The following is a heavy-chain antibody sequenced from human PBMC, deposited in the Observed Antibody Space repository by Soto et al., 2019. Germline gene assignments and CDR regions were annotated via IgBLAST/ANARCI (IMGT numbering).Heavy chain of an antibody. V-gene: IGHV4-39*01. D-gene: IGHD4-17*01. CDR1: GGSISSSSYY. CDR2: IYYSGST. CDR3: ASPTSDGDYDSAAFDI. Sequence: TSETLSLTCTVSGGSISSSSYYWGWIRQPPGKGLEWIGSIYYSGSTYYNPSLKSRVTISVDTSKNQFSLKLSSVTAADTAVYYCASPTSDGDYDSAAFDIWGQGTMVTVSS. J-gene: IGHJ3*02.